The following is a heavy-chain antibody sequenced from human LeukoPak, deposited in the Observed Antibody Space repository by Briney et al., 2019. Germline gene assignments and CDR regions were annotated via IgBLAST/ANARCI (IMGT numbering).Heavy chain of an antibody. CDR3: AREREEGRGVDY. V-gene: IGHV1-18*01. CDR1: GYTVTSYG. Sequence: ASVKVSCKASGYTVTSYGISTVRQAPGQRLEWRGWISAYNGNTEYAQKPQSRVTMTTDKSTSTAYMELRGLRSDDTAVYYCAREREEGRGVDYWGKGNLVPVSS. J-gene: IGHJ4*02. CDR2: ISAYNGNT. D-gene: IGHD3-16*01.